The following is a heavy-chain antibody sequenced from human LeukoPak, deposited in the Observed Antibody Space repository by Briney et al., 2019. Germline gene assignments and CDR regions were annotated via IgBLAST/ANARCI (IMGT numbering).Heavy chain of an antibody. Sequence: ASGFTXXSYAMHWVRQAPGKGLEYVSAISSNGGSTYYANSVKGRFTISRDNSKNTLYLQMGSLRAEDMAVYYCARVGSGGSYWGQGTLVTVSS. CDR1: GFTXXSYA. V-gene: IGHV3-64*01. J-gene: IGHJ4*02. D-gene: IGHD2-15*01. CDR3: ARVGSGGSY. CDR2: ISSNGGST.